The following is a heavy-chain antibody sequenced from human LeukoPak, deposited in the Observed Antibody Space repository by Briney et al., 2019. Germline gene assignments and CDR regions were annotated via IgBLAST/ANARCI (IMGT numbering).Heavy chain of an antibody. CDR1: GFTFNSFA. CDR3: AKPYDSSGYYYGAAPYNDY. V-gene: IGHV3-23*01. D-gene: IGHD3-22*01. CDR2: ISGSGRDT. Sequence: GGSLRLSCEASGFTFNSFAMSWVRQAPGKGLEWVSTISGSGRDTYYADSVKGRFTISRDNSKNTLYLQMNSLRAEDTAVYYCAKPYDSSGYYYGAAPYNDYWGQGTLVTVSS. J-gene: IGHJ4*02.